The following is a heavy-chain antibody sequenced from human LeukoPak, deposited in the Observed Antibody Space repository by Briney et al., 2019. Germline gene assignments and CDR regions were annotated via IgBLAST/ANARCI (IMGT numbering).Heavy chain of an antibody. CDR2: IRYDGSNK. J-gene: IGHJ3*02. Sequence: PGGSLRLSCAASGFTFSSYGMHWVRQAPGKGLEWVAFIRYDGSNKYYADSVKGRFTISRDNSKNTLYLQMNSLRAEDTAVYYCAKDPSQTAVAAFGAFDIWGQGTMVTVSS. V-gene: IGHV3-30*02. D-gene: IGHD6-19*01. CDR3: AKDPSQTAVAAFGAFDI. CDR1: GFTFSSYG.